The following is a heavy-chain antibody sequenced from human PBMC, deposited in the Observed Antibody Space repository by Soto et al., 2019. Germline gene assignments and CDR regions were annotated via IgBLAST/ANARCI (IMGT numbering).Heavy chain of an antibody. CDR2: ISGSGGTT. J-gene: IGHJ4*02. CDR3: ESTSEGGLIVVPYFDY. Sequence: GGSLRLSCVASGISFSTYAMRWVRQAPGKGLEWVSSISGSGGTTFYADSVKGRFTISRDNSKNTLYLQMGSLRAEDTAIYYCESTSEGGLIVVPYFDYWGQGTLVTVSS. V-gene: IGHV3-23*01. D-gene: IGHD3-16*02. CDR1: GISFSTYA.